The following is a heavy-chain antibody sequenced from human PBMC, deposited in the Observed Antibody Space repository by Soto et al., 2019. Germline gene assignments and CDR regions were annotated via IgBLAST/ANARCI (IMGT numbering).Heavy chain of an antibody. CDR2: ISSGGNDI. V-gene: IGHV3-21*06. CDR3: ARMAH. J-gene: IGHJ4*02. Sequence: SLRLSCEASGFPFSRYSLNWVRQAPGKGLEWVSSISSGGNDISYAESVEGRFFTSRDNVNNVLYLDINNLRPEDKDVYYCARMAHWAQGNLVTAYS. CDR1: GFPFSRYS.